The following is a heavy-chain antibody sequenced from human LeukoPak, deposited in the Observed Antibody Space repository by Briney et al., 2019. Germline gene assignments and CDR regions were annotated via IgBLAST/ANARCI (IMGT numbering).Heavy chain of an antibody. D-gene: IGHD2-2*03. Sequence: ASVKVSCKASGYTFTGYYMHWVRQAPGQGLEWMRWINPNSGGTNYAQKFQGRVTMTRDTSISTAYMELSRLRSDDTAVYYCARVVSVVVPAAIPYDYWGQGTLVTVSS. J-gene: IGHJ4*02. V-gene: IGHV1-2*02. CDR2: INPNSGGT. CDR1: GYTFTGYY. CDR3: ARVVSVVVPAAIPYDY.